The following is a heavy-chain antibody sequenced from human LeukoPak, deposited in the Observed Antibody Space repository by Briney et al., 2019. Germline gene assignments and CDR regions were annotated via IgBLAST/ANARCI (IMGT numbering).Heavy chain of an antibody. J-gene: IGHJ4*02. D-gene: IGHD2-15*01. CDR2: ISSSSSYI. V-gene: IGHV3-21*01. Sequence: GGSLRLSCAASGFTFSSYSMNWVRQAPGKGLEWVSSISSSSSYIYYADSVKGRFTISRDNAKNPLYLQMNSLRAEDTAVYYCARDSIAASGPTDYWGQGTLVTVSS. CDR3: ARDSIAASGPTDY. CDR1: GFTFSSYS.